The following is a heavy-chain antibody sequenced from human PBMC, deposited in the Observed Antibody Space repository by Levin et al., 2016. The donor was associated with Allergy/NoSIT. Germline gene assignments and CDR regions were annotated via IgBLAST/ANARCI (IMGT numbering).Heavy chain of an antibody. CDR3: STALQLTALDV. CDR2: IKSKTDGGTT. J-gene: IGHJ6*02. Sequence: WIRQPPGKGLEWVGRIKSKTDGGTTDYAAPVKGRFTILRDDSKNTVYLQMNSLKTEDTALYYCSTALQLTALDVWGQGTTVTVSS. V-gene: IGHV3-15*01. D-gene: IGHD2-2*01.